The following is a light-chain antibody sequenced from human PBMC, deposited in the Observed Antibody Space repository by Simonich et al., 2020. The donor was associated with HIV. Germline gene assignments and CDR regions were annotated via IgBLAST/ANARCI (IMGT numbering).Light chain of an antibody. CDR3: CSYAGRVV. CDR2: DVS. Sequence: QSALTQPASVSGSPGQSITISCTGSSRDIGSYNYVSWYRQPPGKAPKLMIYDVSERPSGVSNRFSGSKSGNTASLTISGLQGVDEADYYCCSYAGRVVFGGGTKLTVL. CDR1: SRDIGSYNY. J-gene: IGLJ2*01. V-gene: IGLV2-14*03.